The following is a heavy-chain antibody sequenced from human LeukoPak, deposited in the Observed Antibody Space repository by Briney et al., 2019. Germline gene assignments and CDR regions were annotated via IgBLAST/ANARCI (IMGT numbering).Heavy chain of an antibody. CDR1: GFTFSSYS. Sequence: GGSLRLSCAASGFTFSSYSMNWVRQAPGKGLEWVSSISSSSSYIYYADSVKGRFTISRDNAKNSLYLQMNSLRAEDTAVYYCARGWGIAAAGGGNYWGQGTLVTVSS. CDR3: ARGWGIAAAGGGNY. J-gene: IGHJ4*02. D-gene: IGHD6-13*01. V-gene: IGHV3-21*01. CDR2: ISSSSSYI.